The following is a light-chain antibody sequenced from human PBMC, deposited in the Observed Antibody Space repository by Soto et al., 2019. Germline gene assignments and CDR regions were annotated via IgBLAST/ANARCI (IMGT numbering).Light chain of an antibody. J-gene: IGLJ2*01. CDR2: DNN. V-gene: IGLV1-51*01. CDR3: GTWDSSLSDVV. CDR1: SSNIGNNY. Sequence: QSVLTQPPSVSAAPGQKVTISCSGSSSNIGNNYVSWYQQLPGTAPKLLIYDNNKRPSGIPDRFSGSKSGTSATLGITGLQTGDEADDYCGTWDSSLSDVVFGGGTKLTVL.